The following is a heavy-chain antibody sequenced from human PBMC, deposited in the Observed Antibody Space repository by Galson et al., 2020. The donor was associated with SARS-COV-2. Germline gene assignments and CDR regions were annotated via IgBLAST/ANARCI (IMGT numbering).Heavy chain of an antibody. CDR2: IWFDGSEK. Sequence: QLGESLKISCVASGFSFSTYGIHWVRQAPGKGLEWVAVIWFDGSEKYYGDSVKGRFIISRDNSKNTVHLQMNSLRAEDTAVYYCARDMIPQNYYMDVWGKGTTVTVSS. CDR3: ARDMIPQNYYMDV. V-gene: IGHV3-33*01. D-gene: IGHD3-22*01. CDR1: GFSFSTYG. J-gene: IGHJ6*03.